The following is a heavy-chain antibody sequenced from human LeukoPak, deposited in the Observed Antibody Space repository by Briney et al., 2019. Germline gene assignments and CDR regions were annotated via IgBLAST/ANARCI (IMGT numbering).Heavy chain of an antibody. CDR1: GFTFSDHC. CDR3: ARVWRARYFDY. Sequence: PGGSLRLSCAASGFTFSDHCMDWVRQAPGKGLEWVGRIRNKADSYSTEYAASVKGRFTISRDDSENSLYLQMSSLTTDDTAVYFCARVWRARYFDYWGQGTLVTVSS. CDR2: IRNKADSYST. D-gene: IGHD3-10*01. J-gene: IGHJ4*02. V-gene: IGHV3-72*01.